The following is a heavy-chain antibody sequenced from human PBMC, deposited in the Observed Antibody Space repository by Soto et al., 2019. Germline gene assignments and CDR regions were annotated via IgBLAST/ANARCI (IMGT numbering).Heavy chain of an antibody. CDR2: IIPIFGTA. J-gene: IGHJ4*02. Sequence: ASVKVSCKASGGTFSSYAISWVRQAPGQGLEWMGGIIPIFGTANYAQKFQGRVTITADESTSTAYMELSSLRSEDTAVYYCARESFSSGWPNPRVAYIDYWGQGTLVTVSS. D-gene: IGHD6-19*01. CDR1: GGTFSSYA. CDR3: ARESFSSGWPNPRVAYIDY. V-gene: IGHV1-69*13.